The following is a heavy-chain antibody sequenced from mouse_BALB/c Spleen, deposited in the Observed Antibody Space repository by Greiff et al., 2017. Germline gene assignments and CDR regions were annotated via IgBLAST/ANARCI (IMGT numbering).Heavy chain of an antibody. D-gene: IGHD2-3*01. J-gene: IGHJ4*01. CDR2: IWGGGST. CDR1: GFSLTDYG. Sequence: VQRVESGPGLVAPSQSLSITCTVSGFSLTDYGVSWIRQPPGKGLEWLGVIWGGGSTYYNSALKSRLSISKDNSKSQVFLKMNSLQTDDTAMYYCARNADGYSFYAMDYWGQGTSVTVSS. V-gene: IGHV2-6-5*01. CDR3: ARNADGYSFYAMDY.